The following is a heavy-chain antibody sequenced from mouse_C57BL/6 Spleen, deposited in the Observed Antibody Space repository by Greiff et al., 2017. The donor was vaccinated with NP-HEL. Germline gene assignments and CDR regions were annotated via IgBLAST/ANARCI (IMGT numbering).Heavy chain of an antibody. CDR2: INPNNGGT. Sequence: EVKLVESGPELVKPGASVKISCKASGYTFTDYYMNWVKQSHGKSLEWIGDINPNNGGTSYNQKFKGKATLTVDKSSSTAYMELRSLTSEDSAVYYCARDYGYDFDYWGQGTTLTVSS. D-gene: IGHD2-2*01. CDR1: GYTFTDYY. CDR3: ARDYGYDFDY. J-gene: IGHJ2*01. V-gene: IGHV1-26*01.